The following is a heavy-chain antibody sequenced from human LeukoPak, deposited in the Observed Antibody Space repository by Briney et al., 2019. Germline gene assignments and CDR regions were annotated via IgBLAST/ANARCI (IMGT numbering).Heavy chain of an antibody. J-gene: IGHJ4*02. Sequence: SGTLSLICAVYGGSFSGYYWSWIRQPPVKGLEWIGEINHSGSTNYNPSLKSRVTISVDTSKNQFSLKLSSVTAADTAVYYCARGYLVGYYDSSGYYYYFDYWGQGALVTVSS. V-gene: IGHV4-34*01. CDR3: ARGYLVGYYDSSGYYYYFDY. CDR1: GGSFSGYY. D-gene: IGHD3-22*01. CDR2: INHSGST.